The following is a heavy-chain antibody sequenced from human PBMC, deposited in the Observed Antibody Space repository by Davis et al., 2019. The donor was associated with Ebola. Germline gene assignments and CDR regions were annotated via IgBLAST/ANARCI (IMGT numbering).Heavy chain of an antibody. CDR2: ISDRGLTK. CDR1: GFTFSTYR. Sequence: GGSLRLSCTASGFTFSTYRMIWVRQAPGKGLEWVSYISDRGLTKYYSDSVKGRFTISRDNAENSLYLEMNSLRAEDTAIYYCAREADSGGFRFDYWGRGILVTVSS. V-gene: IGHV3-48*04. J-gene: IGHJ4*02. D-gene: IGHD5-12*01. CDR3: AREADSGGFRFDY.